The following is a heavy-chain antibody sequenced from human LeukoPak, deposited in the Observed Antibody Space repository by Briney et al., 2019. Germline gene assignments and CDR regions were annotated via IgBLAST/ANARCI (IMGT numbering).Heavy chain of an antibody. J-gene: IGHJ4*02. D-gene: IGHD3-10*01. Sequence: SETLSLTCTVSGGSISSSSYYWGWIRQPPGKGLEWIGSIYYSGSTYYNPSLKSRVTISVDTSKNQFSLKLSSVTAADTAVYYCARQTAYYYGSESYYNRPYFDYWGQGTLVTVSS. CDR1: GGSISSSSYY. V-gene: IGHV4-39*01. CDR2: IYYSGST. CDR3: ARQTAYYYGSESYYNRPYFDY.